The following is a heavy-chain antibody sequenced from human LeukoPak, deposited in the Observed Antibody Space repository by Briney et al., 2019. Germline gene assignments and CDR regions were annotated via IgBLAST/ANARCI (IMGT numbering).Heavy chain of an antibody. CDR3: ARDVPYYYDSSVLIYYYYGMDV. Sequence: ASVKVSCKASGYTFTGYYMHWVRQAPGQGLEWMGWINPNSGGTNYAQEFQGRVTMTRDTSISTAYMELSRLRSDDTAVYYCARDVPYYYDSSVLIYYYYGMDVWGQGTTVTVSS. CDR1: GYTFTGYY. D-gene: IGHD3-22*01. CDR2: INPNSGGT. J-gene: IGHJ6*02. V-gene: IGHV1-2*02.